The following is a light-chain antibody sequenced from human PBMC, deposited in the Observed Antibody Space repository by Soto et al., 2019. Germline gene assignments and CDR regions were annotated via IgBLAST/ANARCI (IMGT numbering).Light chain of an antibody. CDR3: MQALQTPRA. Sequence: DIVMTQSPLSLPVTPGEPASISCRSSQSLLHSNGYNYLDWYLQKPGQSPQLLIYLGSNRASGVPDRFSGRGSVTDFTLKISRVEAEDVGVYYCMQALQTPRAFGQGTKLEIK. V-gene: IGKV2-28*01. CDR2: LGS. CDR1: QSLLHSNGYNY. J-gene: IGKJ2*01.